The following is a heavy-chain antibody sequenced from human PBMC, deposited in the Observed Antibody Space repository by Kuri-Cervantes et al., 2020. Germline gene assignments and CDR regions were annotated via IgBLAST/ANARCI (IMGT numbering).Heavy chain of an antibody. V-gene: IGHV4-34*01. Sequence: SETLSLTCAVYGGSFNGYYWSWIRQPPGKGLEWIGEINHSGSTNYNPSLKSRVTISVDTSKNQFSLKLSSVTAADTAVYYCARGVPEGGSYYWSPRARFDYWGQGTLVTVSS. CDR2: INHSGST. D-gene: IGHD1-26*01. CDR3: ARGVPEGGSYYWSPRARFDY. J-gene: IGHJ4*02. CDR1: GGSFNGYY.